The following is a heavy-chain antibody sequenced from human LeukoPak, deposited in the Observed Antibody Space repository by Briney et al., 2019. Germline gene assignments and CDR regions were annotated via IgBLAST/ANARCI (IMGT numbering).Heavy chain of an antibody. D-gene: IGHD1/OR15-1a*01. J-gene: IGHJ4*02. CDR3: ARLGAQQMLEY. CDR2: IKQDGGQI. Sequence: SGGSLRLSCAASEFTFSSYWVSWVRQAPGKGLEWVANIKQDGGQIYYLESVKGRFTVSRDNAKNSLYLQMNSLRAEDTAVYYCARLGAQQMLEYWGQGTLVTVSS. CDR1: EFTFSSYW. V-gene: IGHV3-7*01.